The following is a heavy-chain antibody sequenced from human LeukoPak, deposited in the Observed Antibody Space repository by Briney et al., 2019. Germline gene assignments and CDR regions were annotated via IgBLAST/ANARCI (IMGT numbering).Heavy chain of an antibody. Sequence: GASVKVSCKASGYTFTGYYMHWVRQAPGQGLEWRGWINPNSGGTNYAQKFQGRVTMTRDTSISTAYMELSRLRSDDTAVYYCARVPYSSGWYGQDGWFDPWGQGTLVTVSS. CDR1: GYTFTGYY. V-gene: IGHV1-2*02. CDR2: INPNSGGT. CDR3: ARVPYSSGWYGQDGWFDP. J-gene: IGHJ5*02. D-gene: IGHD6-19*01.